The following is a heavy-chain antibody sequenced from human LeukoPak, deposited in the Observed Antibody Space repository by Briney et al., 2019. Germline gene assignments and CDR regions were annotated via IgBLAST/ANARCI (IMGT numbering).Heavy chain of an antibody. D-gene: IGHD4-11*01. V-gene: IGHV4-34*01. J-gene: IGHJ6*03. CDR2: INHSGST. CDR1: GGSFSGYY. Sequence: SETLSLTCAVYGGSFSGYYWSWIRQPPGKGLEWIGEINHSGSTNYNPSLKSRVTISVDTSKNQFSLKLSSVTAADTAVYYCERRMTTATAGYYYYMDVWGKGTTVTVSS. CDR3: ERRMTTATAGYYYYMDV.